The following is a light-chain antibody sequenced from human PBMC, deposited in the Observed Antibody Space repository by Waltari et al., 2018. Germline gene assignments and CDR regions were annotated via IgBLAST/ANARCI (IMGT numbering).Light chain of an antibody. J-gene: IGLJ2*01. Sequence: QSALTQPASVSGSPGQTITISCTGTSSDVGTYNFISWYQQNPGMAPKLTIYEVSNRPVGLSNRFAGSKSGNTASLTISGLQAEDEADYYCSSYRSGSTLVFGGGTKLTV. CDR2: EVS. CDR3: SSYRSGSTLV. V-gene: IGLV2-14*01. CDR1: SSDVGTYNF.